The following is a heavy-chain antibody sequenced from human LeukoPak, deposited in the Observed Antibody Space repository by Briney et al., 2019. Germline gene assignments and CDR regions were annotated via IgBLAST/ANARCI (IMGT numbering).Heavy chain of an antibody. CDR2: ISGSGGST. D-gene: IGHD4-11*01. Sequence: PGGSLRLSCAASGFTFSSDAMSWVRQAPGKGLEWVSAISGSGGSTYYADSVKGRFTISRDNSKNTLYLQMNSLRAEDTAVYYCAKDKYSNYRPFDYWGQGTLVTVSS. CDR3: AKDKYSNYRPFDY. J-gene: IGHJ4*02. V-gene: IGHV3-23*01. CDR1: GFTFSSDA.